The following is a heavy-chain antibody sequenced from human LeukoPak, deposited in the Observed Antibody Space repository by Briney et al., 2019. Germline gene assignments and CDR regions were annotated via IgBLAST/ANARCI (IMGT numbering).Heavy chain of an antibody. J-gene: IGHJ5*02. CDR1: GFTFSSYS. CDR3: AREGPVDPAAIGWFAP. Sequence: GGSLRLSCAASGFTFSSYSMNWVRQAPGKGLEWVSPISSSSSYIYYAGSVKGRFTISRDNAKNSLYLQMNSLRAEDTAVYYCAREGPVDPAAIGWFAPGAKGPLVTVP. D-gene: IGHD6-25*01. V-gene: IGHV3-21*01. CDR2: ISSSSSYI.